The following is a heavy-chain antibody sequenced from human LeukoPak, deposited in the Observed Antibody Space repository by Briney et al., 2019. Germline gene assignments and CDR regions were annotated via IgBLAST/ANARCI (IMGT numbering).Heavy chain of an antibody. CDR2: IYYSGST. V-gene: IGHV4-59*12. J-gene: IGHJ3*02. D-gene: IGHD3-10*02. Sequence: SETLSLTCTVSGGSISSYYWSWIRQPPGKGLEWIGYIYYSGSTNYNPSLKSRVTISVDTSKNQFSLKLSSVTAADTAVYYCARVGTMTGGAFDIWGQGTMVTVSS. CDR3: ARVGTMTGGAFDI. CDR1: GGSISSYY.